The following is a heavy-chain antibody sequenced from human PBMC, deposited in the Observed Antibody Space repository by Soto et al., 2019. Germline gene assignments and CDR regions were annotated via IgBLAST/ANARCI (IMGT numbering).Heavy chain of an antibody. V-gene: IGHV4-59*01. J-gene: IGHJ4*02. CDR2: IYYSGST. Sequence: SETLSLTCTVSGDSMSSYYWSWIRQPPGKGLEWIGYIYYSGSTTYNPSLRSRVTMSVDTSKNQFSLRLSSVTAADTAVYYRARAKSNYQTFDHWGQGSQVTVSS. CDR1: GDSMSSYY. CDR3: ARAKSNYQTFDH. D-gene: IGHD4-4*01.